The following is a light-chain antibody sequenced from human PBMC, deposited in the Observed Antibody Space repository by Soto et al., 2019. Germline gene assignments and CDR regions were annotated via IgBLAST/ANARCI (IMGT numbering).Light chain of an antibody. CDR2: GAS. J-gene: IGKJ5*01. V-gene: IGKV3-20*01. CDR3: QQYGSSLGVT. CDR1: QSVSSSY. Sequence: EIVLTQSPGTLSLSPGERATLSCRASQSVSSSYLAWYQQKPGQAPRLLIYGASSRATGIPDRFSGSGSGTDFTLTISRLEPEDFAVYYCQQYGSSLGVTFGGGPRLEI.